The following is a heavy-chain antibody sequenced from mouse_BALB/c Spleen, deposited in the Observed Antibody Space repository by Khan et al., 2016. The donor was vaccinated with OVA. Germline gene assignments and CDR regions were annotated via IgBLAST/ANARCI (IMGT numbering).Heavy chain of an antibody. D-gene: IGHD1-1*01. CDR2: ISYSGNT. CDR3: ARVYGGGFDN. V-gene: IGHV3-2*02. CDR1: GYSITSDYA. J-gene: IGHJ2*01. Sequence: VQLKESGPGLVKPSQSLSLTCTVTGYSITSDYAWNWIRQFPGNKLEWTGFISYSGNTKYTPSLKSRFSITRDTSKNQFFLHLNSVTIEDTVTYYCARVYGGGFDNWGQGPTLTVSS.